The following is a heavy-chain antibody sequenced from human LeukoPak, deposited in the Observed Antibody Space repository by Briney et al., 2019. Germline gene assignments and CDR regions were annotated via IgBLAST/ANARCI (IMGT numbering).Heavy chain of an antibody. Sequence: SETLSLTCAVYGGSFSGSNWSWIRRPPGKGLEWIGEIYNSGSTIYNPSLKSRVTISVDTSKNQLSLNLISVTAADTAVYYCVRAYDYWGQGTLVTVSS. CDR1: GGSFSGSN. CDR2: IYNSGST. V-gene: IGHV4-34*01. CDR3: VRAYDY. J-gene: IGHJ4*02.